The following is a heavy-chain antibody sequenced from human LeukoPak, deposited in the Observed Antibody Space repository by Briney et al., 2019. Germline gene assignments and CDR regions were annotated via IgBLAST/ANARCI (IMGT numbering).Heavy chain of an antibody. CDR1: GYTFTSYG. D-gene: IGHD3-10*01. V-gene: IGHV1-18*01. CDR3: ASSITMVRGVLYYGMDV. J-gene: IGHJ6*02. CDR2: ISAYNGNT. Sequence: ASVKVSCKASGYTFTSYGISWVRQAPGQGLEWMGWISAYNGNTNYAQKFQGRVTMTRNTSISTAYMELSSLRSEDTAVYYCASSITMVRGVLYYGMDVWGQGTTVTVSS.